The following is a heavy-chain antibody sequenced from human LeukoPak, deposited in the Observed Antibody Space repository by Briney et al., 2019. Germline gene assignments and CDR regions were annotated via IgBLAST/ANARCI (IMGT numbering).Heavy chain of an antibody. V-gene: IGHV4-39*01. J-gene: IGHJ4*02. CDR1: GGSITSSSYY. Sequence: SETLSLTCTVSGGSITSSSYYWGWIHQPPGKGLEWIGSIYYSGSTYYNPSLKSRVTISVDTSKNQFSLKLSSVTAADTAVHYCARGHCFGGDCYFDYWGPGTLVTVSS. D-gene: IGHD2-21*02. CDR3: ARGHCFGGDCYFDY. CDR2: IYYSGST.